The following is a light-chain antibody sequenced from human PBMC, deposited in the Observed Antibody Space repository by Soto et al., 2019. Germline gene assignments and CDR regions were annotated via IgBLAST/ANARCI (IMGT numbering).Light chain of an antibody. Sequence: VLTQSPATLSLSPGERATLSCRARQRVTSGYLARYQQPPGQPPRLLIYAATARATGVPDRFSGGGSGTDFTLTIERLEPEDFAVYYCQQYGGMPITFGGGTKVEI. V-gene: IGKV3-20*01. CDR2: AAT. CDR1: QRVTSGY. J-gene: IGKJ4*01. CDR3: QQYGGMPIT.